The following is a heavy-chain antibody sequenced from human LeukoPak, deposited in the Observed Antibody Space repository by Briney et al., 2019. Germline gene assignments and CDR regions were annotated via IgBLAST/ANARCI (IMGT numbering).Heavy chain of an antibody. V-gene: IGHV1-2*02. Sequence: ASVKVSCKASGYTFTGYYMHWVRQAPGQGLEWMGWINPNSGGTNYAQKFQGRVTMTRDTSISTAYMELSRLRSDDTAVYYCARVGRAAAAHWRVNWFDLWGQGTLVTVSS. D-gene: IGHD6-13*01. CDR2: INPNSGGT. CDR3: ARVGRAAAAHWRVNWFDL. CDR1: GYTFTGYY. J-gene: IGHJ5*02.